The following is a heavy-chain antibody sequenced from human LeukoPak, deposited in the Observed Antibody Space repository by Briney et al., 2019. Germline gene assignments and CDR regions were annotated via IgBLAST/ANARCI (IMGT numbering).Heavy chain of an antibody. CDR3: GLGNDHHYYMDT. Sequence: GASVRVSCKASGGTFGSDAITWVRQAPGQGLEWMAGIIPIFGTEYYAQNFQGRVTITTDVSTSTAYMEVSSLTSEDTAVYYRGLGNDHHYYMDTWGKGTTVTVSS. D-gene: IGHD1-14*01. CDR2: IIPIFGTE. J-gene: IGHJ6*03. CDR1: GGTFGSDA. V-gene: IGHV1-69*05.